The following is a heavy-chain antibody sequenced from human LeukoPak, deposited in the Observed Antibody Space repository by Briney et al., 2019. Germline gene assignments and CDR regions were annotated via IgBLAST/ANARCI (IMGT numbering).Heavy chain of an antibody. J-gene: IGHJ3*02. CDR3: ARVGVLRIVVVKPDAFDI. D-gene: IGHD3-22*01. V-gene: IGHV4-34*01. CDR2: INHSGST. Sequence: PSETLSLTCAVYGGSFSGYYWSWIRQPPGKGLEWIGEINHSGSTNYNPSLKSRVTISVDTSKNQFSLKLSSVTAADTAVYYRARVGVLRIVVVKPDAFDIWGQGTMVTVSS. CDR1: GGSFSGYY.